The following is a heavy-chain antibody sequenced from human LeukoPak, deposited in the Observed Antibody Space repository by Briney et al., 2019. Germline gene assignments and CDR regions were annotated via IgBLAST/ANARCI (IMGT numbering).Heavy chain of an antibody. J-gene: IGHJ5*02. Sequence: WASVKVSCTASGYTFTNYIISWVRQAPGQGLERMGWISAYNGNTNYAQKLQGRVTMTTDTSTATAYMELRSLRSDDTAVYYCARGGNYFRFDPWGQGTLVTVSS. D-gene: IGHD1-26*01. CDR3: ARGGNYFRFDP. CDR2: ISAYNGNT. V-gene: IGHV1-18*01. CDR1: GYTFTNYI.